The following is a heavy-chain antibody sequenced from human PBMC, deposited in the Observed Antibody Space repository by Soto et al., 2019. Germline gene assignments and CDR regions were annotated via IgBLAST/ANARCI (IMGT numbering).Heavy chain of an antibody. Sequence: GASVKVSCKASGYTFTSYGISWVRQAPGQGLEWMGWISAYNGNTNYAQKLQGRVTMTTDTSTSTAYMELRSLRSDDTAVYYCARMRDYCTNGVCYIGTLDYWGQGTLVTVSS. J-gene: IGHJ4*02. V-gene: IGHV1-18*01. CDR3: ARMRDYCTNGVCYIGTLDY. D-gene: IGHD2-8*01. CDR1: GYTFTSYG. CDR2: ISAYNGNT.